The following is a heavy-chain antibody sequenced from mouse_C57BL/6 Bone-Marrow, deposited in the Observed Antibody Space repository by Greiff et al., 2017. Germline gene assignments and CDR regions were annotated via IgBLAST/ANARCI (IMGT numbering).Heavy chain of an antibody. V-gene: IGHV5-2*01. CDR2: INSDGGST. D-gene: IGHD2-4*01. CDR1: EYEFPSHD. CDR3: ARQGNYDYDGWYFDV. Sequence: VMLVESGGGLVQPGESLKLSCESNEYEFPSHDMSWVRKTPEKRLELVAAINSDGGSTYYPDTMERRFIISRDNTKKTLYLQMSSLRSEDTALYYCARQGNYDYDGWYFDVWGTGTTVTVSS. J-gene: IGHJ1*03.